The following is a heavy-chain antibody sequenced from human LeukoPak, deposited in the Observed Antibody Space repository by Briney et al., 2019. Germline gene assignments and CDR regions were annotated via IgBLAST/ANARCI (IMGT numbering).Heavy chain of an antibody. CDR3: AKDRETTASGTFDY. D-gene: IGHD1-14*01. Sequence: GGSLRLSCTASGFTFSSYAMNWVRQAPGKGLEWVSGIGAGGTFTYYADSVKGRFTISRDNSNNTLFLQMNSLRAEDTAVYYCAKDRETTASGTFDYWGQGALVTVSS. V-gene: IGHV3-23*01. CDR2: IGAGGTFT. J-gene: IGHJ4*02. CDR1: GFTFSSYA.